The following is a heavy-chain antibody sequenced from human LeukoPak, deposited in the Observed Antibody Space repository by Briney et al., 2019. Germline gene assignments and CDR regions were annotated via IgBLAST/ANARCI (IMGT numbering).Heavy chain of an antibody. CDR2: MNPNSGNT. D-gene: IGHD4-17*01. Sequence: ASVKVSCKASGYTFTSYDINWVRQATGQGLEWVGWMNPNSGNTGYAQKFQGRVTMTRNTSISTAYMELSSLRSEDTAVYYCARVIMDPANGDFEVQDYWGQGTLVTVSS. CDR1: GYTFTSYD. V-gene: IGHV1-8*01. J-gene: IGHJ4*02. CDR3: ARVIMDPANGDFEVQDY.